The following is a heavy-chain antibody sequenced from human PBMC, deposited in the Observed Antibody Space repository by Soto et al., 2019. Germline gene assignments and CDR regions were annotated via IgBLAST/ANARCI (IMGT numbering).Heavy chain of an antibody. Sequence: SETLSLTCAVSSGSISSSNWWSWVRQPPGKGLEWIGEIYHSGSTNYNPSLKSRVTISVDKSKNQFSLKLSSVTAADTAVYYCARGEPEDIVVVPAPRNTLAFDYSGRATLVTVSS. CDR2: IYHSGST. CDR3: ARGEPEDIVVVPAPRNTLAFDY. D-gene: IGHD2-2*01. J-gene: IGHJ4*02. V-gene: IGHV4-4*02. CDR1: SGSISSSNW.